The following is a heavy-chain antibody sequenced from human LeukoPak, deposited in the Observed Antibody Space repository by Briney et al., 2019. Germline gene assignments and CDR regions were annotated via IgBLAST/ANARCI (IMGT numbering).Heavy chain of an antibody. J-gene: IGHJ4*02. D-gene: IGHD3-16*01. CDR1: GYNFTTYW. Sequence: GESLKISCKTSGYNFTTYWIVWVRRMPGKGLEWMGIIYPGDSDTRYSPSFQGQVTISADKSISTVYLQWSSLKASDTAMYYCARSANQGGIWVWGQGTLVTVSS. CDR2: IYPGDSDT. CDR3: ARSANQGGIWV. V-gene: IGHV5-51*01.